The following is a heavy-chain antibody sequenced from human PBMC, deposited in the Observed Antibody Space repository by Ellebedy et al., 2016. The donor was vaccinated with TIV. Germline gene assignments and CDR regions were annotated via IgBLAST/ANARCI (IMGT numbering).Heavy chain of an antibody. CDR3: VRVVSGPDVGDDAFAI. CDR2: ISGGGGRA. Sequence: GGSLRLSCAASGFTFSSYAMSWVRQAPGKGLEWVSAISGGGGRAYYADSVKGRFTVSRDNSESTLHLQMDSLRVEDTAVYYCVRVVSGPDVGDDAFAIWGQGTMVTVSS. V-gene: IGHV3-23*01. D-gene: IGHD1-14*01. J-gene: IGHJ3*02. CDR1: GFTFSSYA.